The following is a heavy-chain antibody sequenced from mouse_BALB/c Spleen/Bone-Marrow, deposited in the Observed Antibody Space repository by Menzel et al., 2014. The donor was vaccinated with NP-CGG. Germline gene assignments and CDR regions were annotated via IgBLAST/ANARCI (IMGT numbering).Heavy chain of an antibody. D-gene: IGHD2-4*01. CDR3: TRGDYDWYFDV. CDR2: IDPSDSYT. Sequence: QVQLKDSGAELVKPGASVNMSCKASGYTFTSYWMHWVKQRPGQGLEWIGVIDPSDSYTSHNQKFKGKATLTVDTSSSTAYMQLSSLTSEDSAVYYCTRGDYDWYFDVWGAGTTVTVSS. J-gene: IGHJ1*01. V-gene: IGHV1S127*01. CDR1: GYTFTSYW.